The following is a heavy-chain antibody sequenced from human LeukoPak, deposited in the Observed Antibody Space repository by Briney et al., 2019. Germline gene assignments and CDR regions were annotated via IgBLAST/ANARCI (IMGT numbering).Heavy chain of an antibody. CDR3: ARDGLESWYGYNWFDP. V-gene: IGHV1-69*13. CDR1: GGTFSSHA. CDR2: IIPIFGTA. D-gene: IGHD6-13*01. J-gene: IGHJ5*02. Sequence: SVKVSCKASGGTFSSHAISWVRQAPGQGLEWMGGIIPIFGTANYAQKFQGRVTITADESTSTAYMELSSLRSEDTAVYYCARDGLESWYGYNWFDPWGQGTLVTVSS.